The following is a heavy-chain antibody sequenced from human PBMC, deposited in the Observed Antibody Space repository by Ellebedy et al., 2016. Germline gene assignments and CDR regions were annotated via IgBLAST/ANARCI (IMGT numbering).Heavy chain of an antibody. CDR3: ARHGNGYNRGWYSDWYFDL. D-gene: IGHD6-19*01. V-gene: IGHV5-51*01. CDR2: IYPGDSDH. J-gene: IGHJ2*01. CDR1: GYSFTSSW. Sequence: GGSLRLSCKGSGYSFTSSWIGWVRQMPGKGLEWMGIIYPGDSDHTYRPSFEVQVTISAAKSITTAYLKWSSLKASDTALCYCARHGNGYNRGWYSDWYFDLWGLGTLVTVSS.